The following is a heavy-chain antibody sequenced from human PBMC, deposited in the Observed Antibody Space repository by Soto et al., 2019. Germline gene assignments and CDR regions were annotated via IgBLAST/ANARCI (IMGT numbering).Heavy chain of an antibody. J-gene: IGHJ4*02. CDR1: GGSISSYY. V-gene: IGHV4-59*01. D-gene: IGHD2-15*01. CDR2: IYYSGST. CDR3: ASGVAATPLYFDY. Sequence: PSETLSLTCTVSGGSISSYYWSWIRQPPGKGLEWIGYIYYSGSTNYNPSLKSRVTISVDTSKNQFSLKLSSVTAADTAVYYCASGVAATPLYFDYWGQGTLVTVSS.